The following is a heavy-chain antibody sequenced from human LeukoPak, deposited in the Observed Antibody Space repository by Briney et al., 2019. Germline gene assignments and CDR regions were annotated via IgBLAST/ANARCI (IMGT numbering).Heavy chain of an antibody. J-gene: IGHJ3*02. Sequence: PSETLSLTCAVCVGPFRGYYWSCIRQPPGKGLEWMGEINHSGSTNYNPSLTSRVAISVDTSKNQFSLKLRSVTPADTAVYYCARVWGSITIFGVVIMPHAFDIWGQGTMVTVSS. D-gene: IGHD3-3*01. CDR2: INHSGST. CDR1: VGPFRGYY. CDR3: ARVWGSITIFGVVIMPHAFDI. V-gene: IGHV4-34*01.